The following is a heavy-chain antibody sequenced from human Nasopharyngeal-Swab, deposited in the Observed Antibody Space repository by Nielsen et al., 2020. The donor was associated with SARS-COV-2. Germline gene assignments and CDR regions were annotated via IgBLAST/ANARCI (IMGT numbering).Heavy chain of an antibody. CDR1: GFTFSSYG. CDR2: ISYDGSNK. V-gene: IGHV3-30*18. CDR3: AKDITGYSSSWFYYYYYMDV. Sequence: GESLRLSCAASGFTFSSYGMHWVRQAPGKGLEWVAVISYDGSNKYYADSVKGRFTISRDNSKNTLYLQMNSLRAEDTAVYYCAKDITGYSSSWFYYYYYMDVWGKGTTVTVSS. J-gene: IGHJ6*03. D-gene: IGHD6-13*01.